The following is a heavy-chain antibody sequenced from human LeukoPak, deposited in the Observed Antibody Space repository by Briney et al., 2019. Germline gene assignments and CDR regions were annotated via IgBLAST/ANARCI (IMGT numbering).Heavy chain of an antibody. Sequence: SETLSLTCAVSGVSISSGGYSWSWIRQPPGKGLEWIGYIYHSGSTYYNPSLKSRVTISVDRSKNQFSLKLSSVTAADTAVYYCARDSESYGMDVWGQGTTVTVSS. CDR3: ARDSESYGMDV. V-gene: IGHV4-30-2*01. D-gene: IGHD1-14*01. J-gene: IGHJ6*02. CDR1: GVSISSGGYS. CDR2: IYHSGST.